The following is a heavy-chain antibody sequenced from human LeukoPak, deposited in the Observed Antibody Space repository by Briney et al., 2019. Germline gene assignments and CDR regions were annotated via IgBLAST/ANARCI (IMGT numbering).Heavy chain of an antibody. CDR1: GGSISSYY. CDR3: ARAANWYYDILTGYPASNWFDP. CDR2: NNHSGST. V-gene: IGHV4-34*01. Sequence: SETLSLTCGVSGGSISSYYWSWILQPPGKGLEWIGENNHSGSTNYNPSLKSRVTISVDTSKNQFSLKLSSVTAADTAVYYCARAANWYYDILTGYPASNWFDPWGQGTLVTVSS. J-gene: IGHJ5*02. D-gene: IGHD3-9*01.